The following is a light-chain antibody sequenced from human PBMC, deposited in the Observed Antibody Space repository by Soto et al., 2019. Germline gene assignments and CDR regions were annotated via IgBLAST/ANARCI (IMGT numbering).Light chain of an antibody. Sequence: DIQRTQSPSTLSGSVGDRFTITCRARQTISSWLAWYQQQPGKAPKLLIYKASTLKSGVPSRFSGSGSGTEFTLPISSLQPDDFATYYCQHYNSYSEAFGQGTKVDIK. CDR2: KAS. CDR1: QTISSW. J-gene: IGKJ1*01. V-gene: IGKV1-5*03. CDR3: QHYNSYSEA.